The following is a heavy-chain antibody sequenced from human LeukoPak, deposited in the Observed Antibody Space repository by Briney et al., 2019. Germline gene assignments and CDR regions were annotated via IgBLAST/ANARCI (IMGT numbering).Heavy chain of an antibody. Sequence: PGGSLRLSCANSGFTFSNYWMRWVRQAPGRGLEWVDNLKEDGSQTYYMDSVKGRFTISRDNAKNSLFLQMNSLRADDTAVYFCARIGYRSSSFDYWGQGDLVTVSS. D-gene: IGHD6-19*01. J-gene: IGHJ4*02. CDR1: GFTFSNYW. V-gene: IGHV3-7*01. CDR3: ARIGYRSSSFDY. CDR2: LKEDGSQT.